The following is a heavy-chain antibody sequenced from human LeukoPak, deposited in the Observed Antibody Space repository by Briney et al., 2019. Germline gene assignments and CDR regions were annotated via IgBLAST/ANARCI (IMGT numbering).Heavy chain of an antibody. CDR2: IYTSGST. CDR3: ARDRYYDSSGYFKSYYYYYYMDV. Sequence: SETLSLTCTVSGGSISSYYWSWIRQPAGKGLEWIGRIYTSGSTNYNPSLKSRVTMSVDTSKNQFSLKLSSVTAADTAVYYCARDRYYDSSGYFKSYYYYYYMDVWGKGTTVTVSS. D-gene: IGHD3-22*01. CDR1: GGSISSYY. J-gene: IGHJ6*03. V-gene: IGHV4-4*07.